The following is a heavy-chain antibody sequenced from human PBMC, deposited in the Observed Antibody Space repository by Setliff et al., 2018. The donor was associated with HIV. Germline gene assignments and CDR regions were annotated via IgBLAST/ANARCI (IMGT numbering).Heavy chain of an antibody. D-gene: IGHD2-15*01. CDR1: GSAGFNFSTYW. Sequence: PGGSLRLSCAASGSAGFNFSTYWMSWVRQAPGKGLEWLANIKQDGSEKTYVDSVKGRFTISRDNGKNSLYLQMDSLRVEDTGIYYCARELYTGGSCYNYWGQGTLVTVSS. CDR2: IKQDGSEK. CDR3: ARELYTGGSCYNY. V-gene: IGHV3-7*01. J-gene: IGHJ4*02.